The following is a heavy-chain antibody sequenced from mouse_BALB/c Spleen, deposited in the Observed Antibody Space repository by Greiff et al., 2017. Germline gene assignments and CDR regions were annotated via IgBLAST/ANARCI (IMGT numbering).Heavy chain of an antibody. CDR1: GYTFSSYW. D-gene: IGHD2-14*01. J-gene: IGHJ2*01. Sequence: QVHVKQSGAELMKPGASVKISCKATGYTFSSYWIEWVKQRPGHGLEWIGEILPGSGSTNYNEKFKGKATFTADTSSNTAYMQLSSLTSEDSAVYYCARPSYRYEGYFDYWGQGTTLTVSS. V-gene: IGHV1-9*01. CDR3: ARPSYRYEGYFDY. CDR2: ILPGSGST.